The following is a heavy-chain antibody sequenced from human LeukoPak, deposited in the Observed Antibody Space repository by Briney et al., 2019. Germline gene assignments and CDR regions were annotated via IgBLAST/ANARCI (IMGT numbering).Heavy chain of an antibody. V-gene: IGHV4-38-2*01. CDR3: ARAPKALGYCSSTSCYSEDI. D-gene: IGHD2-2*01. CDR2: IYTSGST. CDR1: GYSINNGYY. Sequence: PSETLSLTCAVSGYSINNGYYWGWIRQSPGKGLEWIGRIYTSGSTNYNPSLKSRVTMSVDTSKNQFSLKLSSVTAADTAVYYCARAPKALGYCSSTSCYSEDIWGQGTMVTVSS. J-gene: IGHJ3*02.